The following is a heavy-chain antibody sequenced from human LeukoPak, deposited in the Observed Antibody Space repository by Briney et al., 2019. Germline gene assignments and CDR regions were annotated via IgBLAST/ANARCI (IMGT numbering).Heavy chain of an antibody. J-gene: IGHJ3*02. Sequence: GGSLRLSCAASGFTFSSYSMNWVRQAPGKGLEWVSSISSSSSYIYYADSVKGRFTISRDNAKNSLYLQMNSLGAEDTAVYYCARVSDFWSGYSAFDIWGQGTMVTVSS. CDR2: ISSSSSYI. CDR1: GFTFSSYS. CDR3: ARVSDFWSGYSAFDI. V-gene: IGHV3-21*01. D-gene: IGHD3-3*01.